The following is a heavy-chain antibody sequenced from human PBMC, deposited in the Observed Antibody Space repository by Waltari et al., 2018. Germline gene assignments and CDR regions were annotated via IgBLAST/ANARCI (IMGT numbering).Heavy chain of an antibody. CDR3: ARGPLPRYYGSGGALGY. CDR1: GGSFSGYY. V-gene: IGHV4-34*01. D-gene: IGHD3-10*01. CDR2: INHSGST. Sequence: QVQLQQWGAGLLKPSETLSLTCAVYGGSFSGYYWSWIRQPPGKGLEWIGEINHSGSTNYNPSLKSRVTISVDTSKNQFSLKLSSVTAADTAVYYCARGPLPRYYGSGGALGYWGQGTLVTVSS. J-gene: IGHJ4*02.